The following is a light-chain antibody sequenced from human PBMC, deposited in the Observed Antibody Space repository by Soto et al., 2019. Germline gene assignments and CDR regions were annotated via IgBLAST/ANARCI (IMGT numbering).Light chain of an antibody. CDR3: SSYATSSTLDVV. CDR2: DVS. Sequence: QSALTQPASVSGSPGQSITISCTGTSSDFGGYTYVSWYQQHPGQAPKLIIYDVSNRPSGVSYRFSGSESGNTASLTISGLQAEDEAEYYCSSYATSSTLDVVFGGGTKVTVL. V-gene: IGLV2-14*01. CDR1: SSDFGGYTY. J-gene: IGLJ2*01.